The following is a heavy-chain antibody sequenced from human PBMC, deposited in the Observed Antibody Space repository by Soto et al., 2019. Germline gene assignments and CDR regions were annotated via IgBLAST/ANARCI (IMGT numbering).Heavy chain of an antibody. CDR2: IYYSGST. D-gene: IGHD6-13*01. Sequence: PSETLSLTCTVSGGSISSSSYYWGWIRQPPGKGQEWIGSIYYSGSTYYNTSLKSRVTISVDTSKNQFSLKLSSVTAADTAVYYCASQQLVHYYYGMDVWGQGTTVT. J-gene: IGHJ6*02. CDR3: ASQQLVHYYYGMDV. CDR1: GGSISSSSYY. V-gene: IGHV4-39*01.